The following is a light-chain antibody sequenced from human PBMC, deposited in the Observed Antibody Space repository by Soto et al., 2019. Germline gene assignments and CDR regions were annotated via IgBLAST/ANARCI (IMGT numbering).Light chain of an antibody. CDR3: QVWDSSEGV. CDR1: NIGSKS. CDR2: YDS. J-gene: IGLJ2*01. V-gene: IGLV3-21*04. Sequence: SYELTQPPSVSVAPGKTARITCGGNNIGSKSVHWYQQKPGQAPVLVIYYDSDRPSGIPERFSGSNSGNTATLTISRVEAGDEADYYCQVWDSSEGVFGGGTKVTVL.